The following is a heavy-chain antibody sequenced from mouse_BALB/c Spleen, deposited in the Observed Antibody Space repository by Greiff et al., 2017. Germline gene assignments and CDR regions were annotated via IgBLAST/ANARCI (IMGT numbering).Heavy chain of an antibody. Sequence: QVQLKQSGAELVRPGASVTLSCKASGYTFTDYEMHWVKQTPVHGLEWIGAIDPETGGTAYNQKFKGKATLTADKSSSTAYMELRSLTSEDSAVYYCTRRWLLYFDYWGQGTTLTVSS. J-gene: IGHJ2*01. CDR3: TRRWLLYFDY. V-gene: IGHV1-15*01. D-gene: IGHD2-3*01. CDR2: IDPETGGT. CDR1: GYTFTDYE.